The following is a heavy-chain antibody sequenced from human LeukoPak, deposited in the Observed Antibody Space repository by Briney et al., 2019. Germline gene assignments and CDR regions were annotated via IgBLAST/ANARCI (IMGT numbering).Heavy chain of an antibody. CDR3: ARGGIRQTFDN. V-gene: IGHV4-59*01. J-gene: IGHJ4*02. D-gene: IGHD3-3*02. CDR2: IYYSGST. CDR1: GGSISTYY. Sequence: SETLSLTCTVSGGSISTYYWSWIRQPPGKGLEWIGYIYYSGSTNYNPSLKSRVTISVDTSKNQFSLNLTSVTAADTAVYYCARGGIRQTFDNWGQGTLVTVSS.